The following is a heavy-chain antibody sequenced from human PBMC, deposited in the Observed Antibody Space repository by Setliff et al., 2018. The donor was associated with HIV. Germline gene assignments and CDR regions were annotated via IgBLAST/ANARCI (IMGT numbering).Heavy chain of an antibody. CDR3: ARDYYDSSGGTGY. D-gene: IGHD3-22*01. Sequence: SETLSLTCTVSGYSISSGYYWGWIRQPPGKGLEWIGSIYHSGSTYYNPSLKSRVTISVDMSKNQFSLKLSSVTAADTAAYYCARDYYDSSGGTGYWGQGTLVTVSS. CDR1: GYSISSGYY. CDR2: IYHSGST. V-gene: IGHV4-38-2*02. J-gene: IGHJ4*02.